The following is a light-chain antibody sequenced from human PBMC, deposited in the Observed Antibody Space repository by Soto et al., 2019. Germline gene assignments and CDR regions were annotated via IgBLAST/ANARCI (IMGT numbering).Light chain of an antibody. Sequence: VMTQSPVTLSVSPGERATLSCRTSQSVGSRLAWYQQKPGQAPRLLIYGASSRATGIPDRFSGSGSGTDFTLTISRLEPEDFAVYYCQQYGSSPTFGQGTKVDIK. V-gene: IGKV3-20*01. CDR3: QQYGSSPT. J-gene: IGKJ1*01. CDR1: QSVGSR. CDR2: GAS.